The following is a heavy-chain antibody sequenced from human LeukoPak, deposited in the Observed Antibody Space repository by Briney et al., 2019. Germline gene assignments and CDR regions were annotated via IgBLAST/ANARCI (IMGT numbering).Heavy chain of an antibody. J-gene: IGHJ3*02. D-gene: IGHD1-26*01. V-gene: IGHV3-23*01. CDR2: ISGSGGST. CDR1: GFTFSTYW. CDR3: AKLVWGSYYDLYAFDI. Sequence: GGSLRLSCAASGFTFSTYWMSWVRQAPGKGLEWVSAISGSGGSTYYADSVKGRFTISRDNSKNTLYLQMNSLRAEDTAVYYCAKLVWGSYYDLYAFDIWGQGTMVTVSS.